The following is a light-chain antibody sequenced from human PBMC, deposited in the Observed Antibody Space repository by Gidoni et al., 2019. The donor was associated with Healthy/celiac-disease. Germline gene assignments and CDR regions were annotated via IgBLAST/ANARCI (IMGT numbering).Light chain of an antibody. CDR1: QSVSSSY. V-gene: IGKV3-20*01. Sequence: DIVLTQSPASLSLSLGERATLTCRASQSVSSSYLAWYQQKPGHAPRLLIYGASSRATGIPERFSGSGSGTDFTLTISRLEPEDFAVYYCQQYGSSSLTFGGGTKVEIK. CDR2: GAS. CDR3: QQYGSSSLT. J-gene: IGKJ4*01.